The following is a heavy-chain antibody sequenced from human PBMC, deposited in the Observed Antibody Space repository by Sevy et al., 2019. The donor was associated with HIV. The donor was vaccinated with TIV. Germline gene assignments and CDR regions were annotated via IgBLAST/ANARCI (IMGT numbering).Heavy chain of an antibody. CDR3: ARLRYYSEVSYDAFDI. V-gene: IGHV4-59*01. CDR1: GDSIDFNH. Sequence: SETLSLTCTVSGDSIDFNHWSWIRRPPGKGLEWIGYIHHSGNTQYNPSLKSRVTISLDTSKNQFSRKLSFVTAADTAVYYCARLRYYSEVSYDAFDIWGQGTMVTVSS. J-gene: IGHJ3*02. D-gene: IGHD3-10*01. CDR2: IHHSGNT.